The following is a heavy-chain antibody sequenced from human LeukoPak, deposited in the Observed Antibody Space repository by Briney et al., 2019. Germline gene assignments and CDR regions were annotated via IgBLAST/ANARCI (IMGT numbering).Heavy chain of an antibody. CDR1: GFTFSSYS. Sequence: GGSLRLSCAASGFTFSSYSMNWVRQAPGKGLEGVSYISSTTSNIYYADSVKGRFTISRDNAKNSLYLQMHSLRAEDTAVYYCARDVTYYGGDWFDPWGQGTLVTVSS. CDR3: ARDVTYYGGDWFDP. V-gene: IGHV3-48*04. J-gene: IGHJ5*02. D-gene: IGHD4-23*01. CDR2: ISSTTSNI.